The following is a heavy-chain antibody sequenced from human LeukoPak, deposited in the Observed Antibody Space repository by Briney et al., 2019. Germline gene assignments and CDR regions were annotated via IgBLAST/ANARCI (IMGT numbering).Heavy chain of an antibody. D-gene: IGHD3-9*01. Sequence: SETLSLTCTVSGGSISSSSYYWGWIRQPPGKGLEWIGSIYYSGSTYYNPSLKSRVTISVDTSKNQFSLKLSSVTAADTAVYYCARLLDILTGYCFDPWGQGTLVTVSS. J-gene: IGHJ5*02. CDR2: IYYSGST. V-gene: IGHV4-39*01. CDR3: ARLLDILTGYCFDP. CDR1: GGSISSSSYY.